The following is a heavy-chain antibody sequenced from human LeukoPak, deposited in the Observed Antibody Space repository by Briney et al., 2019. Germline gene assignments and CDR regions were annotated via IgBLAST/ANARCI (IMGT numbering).Heavy chain of an antibody. D-gene: IGHD3-22*01. CDR3: ALTRENYYDSSGYYGYYFDY. Sequence: GESLKISCKGSGYSFTSYWIGWVRPMPGKGLEWMGIIYPGDSDTRYSPSFQGQVTISADKSISTAYLQWSSLKASDTAMYYCALTRENYYDSSGYYGYYFDYWGQGTLVTVSS. V-gene: IGHV5-51*01. J-gene: IGHJ4*02. CDR1: GYSFTSYW. CDR2: IYPGDSDT.